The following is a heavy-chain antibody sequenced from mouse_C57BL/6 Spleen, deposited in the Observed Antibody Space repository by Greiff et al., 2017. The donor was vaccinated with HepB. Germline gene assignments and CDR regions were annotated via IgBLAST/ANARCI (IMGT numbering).Heavy chain of an antibody. V-gene: IGHV1-15*01. J-gene: IGHJ1*03. CDR1: GYTFTDYE. CDR3: TREGFITAVVRYFDV. CDR2: IDPETGGT. D-gene: IGHD1-1*01. Sequence: SGAELVRPGASVTLSCKASGYTFTDYEMHWVKQTPGHGLEWIGAIDPETGGTAYNQKCKGKAILTADKSSSTAYMELRSLTSEDSAVYYYTREGFITAVVRYFDVWGTGTTVTVSS.